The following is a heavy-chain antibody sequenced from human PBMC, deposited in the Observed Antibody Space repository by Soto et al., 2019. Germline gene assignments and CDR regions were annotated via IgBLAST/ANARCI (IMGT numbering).Heavy chain of an antibody. J-gene: IGHJ4*02. D-gene: IGHD6-13*01. Sequence: QVQLVESGGGVVQPGRSLSLSCEASGLTFSAYDMHWVRQAPGKGLEWVAVISYDGSNKYYVDSVKGRFTISRDNSKNTLYLQMNSLRAEDTAVYYCASETSSSWHRNWGQGTLVTVS. V-gene: IGHV3-33*05. CDR3: ASETSSSWHRN. CDR1: GLTFSAYD. CDR2: ISYDGSNK.